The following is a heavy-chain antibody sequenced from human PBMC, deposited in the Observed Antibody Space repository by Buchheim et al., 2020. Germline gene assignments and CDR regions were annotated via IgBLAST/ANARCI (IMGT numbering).Heavy chain of an antibody. V-gene: IGHV4-30-4*08. CDR1: GGSISSVGSY. CDR3: ARVNTAMVTVDY. Sequence: QVQLQESGPGLVKPSQTLSLTCTVSGGSISSVGSYWGWIRQPPGKGLEYIGYIYGSGSTYNNPSLQSRITMSVDTSKNQFSLKLSSVTAADPAIYYCARVNTAMVTVDYWGPGTL. J-gene: IGHJ4*02. D-gene: IGHD5-18*01. CDR2: IYGSGST.